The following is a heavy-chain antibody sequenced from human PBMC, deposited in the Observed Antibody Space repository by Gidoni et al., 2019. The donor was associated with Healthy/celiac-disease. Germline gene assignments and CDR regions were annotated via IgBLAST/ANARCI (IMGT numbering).Heavy chain of an antibody. CDR2: INPNSGGT. D-gene: IGHD3-3*01. CDR1: GYTFTGYY. CDR3: ARENYDFWSGYAGYYGMDV. V-gene: IGHV1-2*02. J-gene: IGHJ6*02. Sequence: QVQLVQSGAEVKKPGASVKVSCKASGYTFTGYYMHWVRQAPGQGLEWMGWINPNSGGTNYAQKFQGGVTMTRDTSISTAYMELSRLRSDDTAVYYCARENYDFWSGYAGYYGMDVWGQGTTVTVSS.